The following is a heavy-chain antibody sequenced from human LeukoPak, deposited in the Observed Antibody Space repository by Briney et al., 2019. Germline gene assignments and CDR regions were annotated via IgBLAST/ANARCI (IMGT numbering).Heavy chain of an antibody. V-gene: IGHV3-30*18. D-gene: IGHD3-22*01. CDR1: GFTFSSYG. CDR2: ISSDGSSK. CDR3: ANENYYDSSGYLDN. Sequence: GRSLRLSCAASGFTFSSYGMHWVRQAPGKGLEWVSVISSDGSSKYYADSVKGRFTISRDNTKNTLYLQMNSLRAEDTAVFYCANENYYDSSGYLDNWGQGTLVTVSS. J-gene: IGHJ4*02.